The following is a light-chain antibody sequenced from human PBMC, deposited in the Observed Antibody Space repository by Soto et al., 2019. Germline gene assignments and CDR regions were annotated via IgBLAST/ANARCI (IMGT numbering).Light chain of an antibody. CDR2: GNS. V-gene: IGLV1-40*01. J-gene: IGLJ2*01. Sequence: QSVLTQPPSVSGAPGQRVTISCTGSSSNIGAGYDVHWYQQLPGKAPKLLISGNSNRPSGVPDRFSGSKSGTSASLAITGLQAEHEADYYCQSYDSSLSVHVVFGGGTKLTVL. CDR3: QSYDSSLSVHVV. CDR1: SSNIGAGYD.